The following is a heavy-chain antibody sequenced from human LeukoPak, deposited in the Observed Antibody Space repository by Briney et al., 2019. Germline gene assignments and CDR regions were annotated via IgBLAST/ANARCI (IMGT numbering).Heavy chain of an antibody. V-gene: IGHV1-46*01. D-gene: IGHD1-26*01. J-gene: IGHJ3*02. CDR3: ARDRREWAKSFDI. Sequence: ASVKVSCKASGYTFTDYYIHWVRQAPGQGLEWMGMINPSGGSTSYAQKFQGRATMTRDTSTSTVYMELSSLRSEDTAVYYCARDRREWAKSFDIWGQGTMVTVSS. CDR1: GYTFTDYY. CDR2: INPSGGST.